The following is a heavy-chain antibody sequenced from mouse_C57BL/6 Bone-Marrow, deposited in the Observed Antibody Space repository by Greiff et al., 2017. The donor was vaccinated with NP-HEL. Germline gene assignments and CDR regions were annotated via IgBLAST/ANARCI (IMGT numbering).Heavy chain of an antibody. J-gene: IGHJ3*01. CDR2: IWRGGST. CDR3: ARKTPYYYGRGGFAY. CDR1: GFSLTSYG. V-gene: IGHV2-2*01. Sequence: VHLVESGPGLVQPSQSLSITCTVSGFSLTSYGVHWVRQSPGKGLEWLGVIWRGGSTAYNAAFISRLSTRKDNSKRQVFFKMNSLQADDTAIYYCARKTPYYYGRGGFAYWGQGTLVTVSA. D-gene: IGHD1-1*01.